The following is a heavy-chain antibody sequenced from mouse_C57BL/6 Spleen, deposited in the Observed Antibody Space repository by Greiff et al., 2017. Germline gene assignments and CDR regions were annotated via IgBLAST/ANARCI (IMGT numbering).Heavy chain of an antibody. J-gene: IGHJ4*01. CDR2: ISNGGGST. D-gene: IGHD1-1*01. Sequence: EVQGVESGGGLVQPGGSLKLSCAASGFTFSDYYMYWVRQTPEKRLEWVAYISNGGGSTYYPDTVKGRFTISRDNAKNTLYLQMSRLKSEDAAMDYWARGDYGSSFDYWGQGTSVTVSS. V-gene: IGHV5-12*01. CDR3: ARGDYGSSFDY. CDR1: GFTFSDYY.